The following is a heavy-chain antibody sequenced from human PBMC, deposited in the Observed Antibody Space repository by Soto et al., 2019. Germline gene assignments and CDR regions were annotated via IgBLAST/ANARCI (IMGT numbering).Heavy chain of an antibody. V-gene: IGHV1-69*05. CDR3: AKEFVVTPANDY. CDR2: IIPIFGTA. Sequence: GASVKVSCKASGGAFSSYAISWVRQAPGQGLEWMGGIIPIFGTANYADSVKGRFTISRDNSKSTLYLQMNTLRAEDTAVYYCAKEFVVTPANDYWGQGTLVTVSS. D-gene: IGHD2-15*01. CDR1: GGAFSSYA. J-gene: IGHJ4*02.